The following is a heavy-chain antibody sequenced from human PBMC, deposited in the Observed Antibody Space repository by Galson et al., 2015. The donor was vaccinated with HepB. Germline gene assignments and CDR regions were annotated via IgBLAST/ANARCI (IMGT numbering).Heavy chain of an antibody. Sequence: SLRLSCAASGFTFSSYSMNWVRQAPGKGLEWVSYISSSSSTIYYADPVKGRFTISRDNAKNSLYLQMNSLRAEDTAVYYCARDLTGYYGAFDIWGQGTMVTVSS. CDR3: ARDLTGYYGAFDI. D-gene: IGHD3-9*01. J-gene: IGHJ3*02. CDR1: GFTFSSYS. CDR2: ISSSSSTI. V-gene: IGHV3-48*01.